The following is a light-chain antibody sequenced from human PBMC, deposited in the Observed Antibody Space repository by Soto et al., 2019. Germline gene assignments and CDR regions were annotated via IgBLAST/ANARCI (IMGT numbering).Light chain of an antibody. CDR2: GNS. V-gene: IGLV1-40*01. CDR3: QSYDSSLNGVV. J-gene: IGLJ3*02. Sequence: QSVLTQPPSVSGAPGQRVTISCTGSSSNIGAGYDVHWYQQLPGTAPKLLIYGNSNRPSGVPDRFSGSKSGTSASLAITGLQDEDVADYYCQSYDSSLNGVVFGGGTKLTVL. CDR1: SSNIGAGYD.